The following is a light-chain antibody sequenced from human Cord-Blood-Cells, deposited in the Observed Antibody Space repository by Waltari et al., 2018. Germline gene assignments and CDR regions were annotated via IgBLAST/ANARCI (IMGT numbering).Light chain of an antibody. CDR1: QSVLYSSNNKNH. J-gene: IGKJ2*03. V-gene: IGKV4-1*01. Sequence: DIVMTQSPDSLAVSLAERATIHCKSSQSVLYSSNNKNHLAWYQQKPGQPPKLLIYWASTRESGVPDRFSGSGSGTDFTLTISSLQAEDGAVYYCQQYYSTPHSFGQGTKLEIK. CDR3: QQYYSTPHS. CDR2: WAS.